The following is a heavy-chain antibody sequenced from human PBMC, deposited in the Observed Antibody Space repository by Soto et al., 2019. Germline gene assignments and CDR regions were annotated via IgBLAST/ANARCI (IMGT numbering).Heavy chain of an antibody. V-gene: IGHV3-23*01. CDR2: ISGSGGST. Sequence: EVQLLESGGGLVQPGESLRLSCAASGFTFSYYAMSWVRQAPGKGLEWVSAISGSGGSTYYADSVKGRITISRDNSKNTLYLQMNSLRVEDTAVYYCAKDGADSGSYMDYWGQGTLVTVSP. J-gene: IGHJ4*02. CDR1: GFTFSYYA. D-gene: IGHD3-10*01. CDR3: AKDGADSGSYMDY.